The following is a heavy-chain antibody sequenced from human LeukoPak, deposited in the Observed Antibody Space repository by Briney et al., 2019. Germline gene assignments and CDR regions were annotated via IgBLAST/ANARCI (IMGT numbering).Heavy chain of an antibody. J-gene: IGHJ4*02. CDR1: GFTFSSYA. V-gene: IGHV3-23*01. Sequence: GGSLRLSCAASGFTFSSYAMSWVRQAPGKGLEWVSAISGSGGRTYYADSVKGRFTTSRDNSKNTLYLQMNSLRAEDAAVFYCAKDLRSSSFTHYFDFWGQGTLVTVSS. CDR2: ISGSGGRT. CDR3: AKDLRSSSFTHYFDF. D-gene: IGHD6-13*01.